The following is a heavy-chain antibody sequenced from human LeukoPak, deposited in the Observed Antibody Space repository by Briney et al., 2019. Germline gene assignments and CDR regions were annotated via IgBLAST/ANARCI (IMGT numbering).Heavy chain of an antibody. V-gene: IGHV3-21*01. J-gene: IGHJ5*02. CDR3: ARDHLPAYYDILTGTSNWFDP. Sequence: PGGPLRLSCAASGFTFSSYSMNWVRQAPGKGLEWVSSISSISSYIYYADSVKGRFTISRDNAKNSLYLQMNSLRAEDTAVYYCARDHLPAYYDILTGTSNWFDPWGQGTLVTVSS. CDR1: GFTFSSYS. D-gene: IGHD3-9*01. CDR2: ISSISSYI.